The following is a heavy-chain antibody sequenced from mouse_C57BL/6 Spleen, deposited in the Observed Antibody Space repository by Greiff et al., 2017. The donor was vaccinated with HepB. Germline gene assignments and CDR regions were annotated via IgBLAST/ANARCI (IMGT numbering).Heavy chain of an antibody. J-gene: IGHJ4*01. Sequence: QVQLQQSGAELARPGASVKRSCKASGYTFTSYGISWVKQRTGQGLEWIGEIYPRSGNTYYNEKFKGKATLTADKSSSTAYMELRSLTSEDSAVYFCARDDYDGAMDYWGQGTSVTVSS. CDR3: ARDDYDGAMDY. D-gene: IGHD2-4*01. V-gene: IGHV1-81*01. CDR2: IYPRSGNT. CDR1: GYTFTSYG.